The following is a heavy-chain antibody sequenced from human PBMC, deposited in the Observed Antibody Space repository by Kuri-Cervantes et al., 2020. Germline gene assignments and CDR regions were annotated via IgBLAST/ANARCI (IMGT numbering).Heavy chain of an antibody. D-gene: IGHD4-11*01. CDR3: AKDGLYSNGWWSYTDV. Sequence: GESLKISCAASGFTFSSYGMHWVRQAPGKGLEWVAFIRYDGSNKYYADSVKGRFTISRDNSKNTLYLQMNSLRAEDTAVYYCAKDGLYSNGWWSYTDVWGKGTTVTVSS. J-gene: IGHJ6*03. CDR2: IRYDGSNK. V-gene: IGHV3-30*02. CDR1: GFTFSSYG.